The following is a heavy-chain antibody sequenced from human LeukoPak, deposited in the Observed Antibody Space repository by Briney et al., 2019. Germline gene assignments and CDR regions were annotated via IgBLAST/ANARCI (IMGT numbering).Heavy chain of an antibody. CDR1: GFTFSSY. D-gene: IGHD5-18*01. CDR2: ISYDGSNK. J-gene: IGHJ4*02. Sequence: GRSLRLSCAASGFTFSSYVHWVRQAPGKGLEWVAVISYDGSNKYYADSVKGRFTISRDNSKNTLYLQMNSLRAEDTAVYYCAREGNTAMVELDYWGQGTLVTVSS. V-gene: IGHV3-30*04. CDR3: AREGNTAMVELDY.